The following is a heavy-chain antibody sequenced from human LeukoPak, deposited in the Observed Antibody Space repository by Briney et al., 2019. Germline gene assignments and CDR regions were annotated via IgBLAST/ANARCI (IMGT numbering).Heavy chain of an antibody. CDR1: GFTFSSYG. J-gene: IGHJ4*02. D-gene: IGHD6-13*01. Sequence: GGSLRLSCAASGFTFSSYGMHWVRQAPGKGLEWVAFIRYDGSNKYYADSVKGRFTISRDNSKNTLYLQMNSLRAEDTAVYYCARGAAAGDYWGQGTLVTVSS. CDR3: ARGAAAGDY. CDR2: IRYDGSNK. V-gene: IGHV3-30*02.